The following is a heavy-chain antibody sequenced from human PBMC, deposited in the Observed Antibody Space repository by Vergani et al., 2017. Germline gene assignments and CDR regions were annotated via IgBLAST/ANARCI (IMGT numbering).Heavy chain of an antibody. Sequence: QVQLVQSGAEVKKPGASVKVSCKASGYTFTSYDINWVRQATGQGLEWMGWMNPNSGNTGYAQKFQGRVTMTRNTSISTAYMELSSLRSEDTAVYYCARRTRGYSSSWRIAVAGTYHFDYWGQGTLVTVSS. V-gene: IGHV1-8*01. CDR2: MNPNSGNT. D-gene: IGHD6-13*01. CDR1: GYTFTSYD. J-gene: IGHJ4*02. CDR3: ARRTRGYSSSWRIAVAGTYHFDY.